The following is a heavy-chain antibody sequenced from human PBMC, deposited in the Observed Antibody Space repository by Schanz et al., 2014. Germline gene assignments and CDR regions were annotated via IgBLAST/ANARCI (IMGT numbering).Heavy chain of an antibody. J-gene: IGHJ3*02. CDR3: ARDIQYHYDTSGPVGAFDI. V-gene: IGHV1-24*01. D-gene: IGHD3-22*01. CDR2: FDRGDGAT. Sequence: QVQLVQSGAEVTRPGASVKVSCKVSGYTLNDLAMHWVRQAPGKGLEWMGGFDRGDGATLYAQKFQARVTVTEDTSTDTAYMELSSLTSEDTAVYYCARDIQYHYDTSGPVGAFDIWGQGTVVTVSS. CDR1: GYTLNDLA.